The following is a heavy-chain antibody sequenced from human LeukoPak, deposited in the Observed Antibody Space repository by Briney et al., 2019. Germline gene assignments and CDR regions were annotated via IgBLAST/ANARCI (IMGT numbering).Heavy chain of an antibody. CDR3: ARRTTGNAFDI. D-gene: IGHD1-1*01. V-gene: IGHV4-39*01. Sequence: SETLSLTCSVSGGSITSSSYFWGWIRQPPGKGLEWIGNIYYSGSTYYNPSLKSRVTISVDTSKNQFSLKLSSVTAADAGAYYCARRTTGNAFDIWGQGTMVTVSS. J-gene: IGHJ3*02. CDR2: IYYSGST. CDR1: GGSITSSSYF.